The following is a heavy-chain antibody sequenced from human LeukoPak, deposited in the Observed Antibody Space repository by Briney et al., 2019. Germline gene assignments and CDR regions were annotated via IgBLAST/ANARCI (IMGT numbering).Heavy chain of an antibody. D-gene: IGHD3-22*01. J-gene: IGHJ4*02. V-gene: IGHV3-33*01. Sequence: GGSLRLSCAASGFTFSSYGVHWVRQAPGKGLEWVAVIWYDGSNKYYADSVKGRFTISRDNSKNTLYLQMNSLRAEDTAVYYCARGYYYDSSGYYYAPFYWGQGTLVTVSS. CDR2: IWYDGSNK. CDR3: ARGYYYDSSGYYYAPFY. CDR1: GFTFSSYG.